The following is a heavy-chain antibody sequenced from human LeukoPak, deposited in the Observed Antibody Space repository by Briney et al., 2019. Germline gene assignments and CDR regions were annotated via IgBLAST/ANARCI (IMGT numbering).Heavy chain of an antibody. Sequence: PSETLSLTCTVSGGSISSYYWSWIRQPPGKGLEWIGYIYYSGSTNYNPSLKSRVTISVDTSKNQFSLKLSSVTAADTAVYYCARRDRFSYGMDVWGQGTTVTVSS. V-gene: IGHV4-59*08. CDR3: ARRDRFSYGMDV. CDR1: GGSISSYY. CDR2: IYYSGST. J-gene: IGHJ6*02.